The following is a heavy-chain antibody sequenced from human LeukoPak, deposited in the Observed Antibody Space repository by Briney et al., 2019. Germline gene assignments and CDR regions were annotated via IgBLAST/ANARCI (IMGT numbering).Heavy chain of an antibody. D-gene: IGHD3-3*01. CDR3: ARGFINFWSGYHDY. CDR1: GGSFSGYY. J-gene: IGHJ4*02. Sequence: SETLSLTCAVYGGSFSGYYWSWIRQPPGKGLEWIGEINHSGSTNYNPSLKSRVTISVDTSKNQFSLKLSSVTAADTAVYYCARGFINFWSGYHDYWGQGTLVTVSS. CDR2: INHSGST. V-gene: IGHV4-34*01.